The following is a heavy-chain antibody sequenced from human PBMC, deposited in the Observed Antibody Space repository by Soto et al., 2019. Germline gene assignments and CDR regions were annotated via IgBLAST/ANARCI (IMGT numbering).Heavy chain of an antibody. V-gene: IGHV1-24*01. CDR1: GYTLTELS. D-gene: IGHD6-13*01. CDR3: ATDLSRPGIAAAGILTFFDY. CDR2: FDPEDGET. J-gene: IGHJ4*02. Sequence: ASVKVSCKVSGYTLTELSMHWVRQVPGKGLEWMGGFDPEDGETIYAQKFQGRVTMTEDTSTDTAYMELSSLRSEDTAVYYCATDLSRPGIAAAGILTFFDYWGQGTLVTVSS.